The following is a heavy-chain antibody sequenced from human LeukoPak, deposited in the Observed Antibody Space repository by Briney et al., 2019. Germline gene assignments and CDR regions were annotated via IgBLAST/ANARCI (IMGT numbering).Heavy chain of an antibody. V-gene: IGHV3-23*01. D-gene: IGHD3-22*01. CDR1: GFIFSNYA. Sequence: GGSLRLSCAASGFIFSNYAMTWVRQAPGRGLEWVSTISDSGGRTRYADSVKGRFTISRDNSKSTLYLQLNSLRADDTAVYYCAKPASGYSFGGFDSWGQGTLGTVSS. CDR3: AKPASGYSFGGFDS. CDR2: ISDSGGRT. J-gene: IGHJ4*02.